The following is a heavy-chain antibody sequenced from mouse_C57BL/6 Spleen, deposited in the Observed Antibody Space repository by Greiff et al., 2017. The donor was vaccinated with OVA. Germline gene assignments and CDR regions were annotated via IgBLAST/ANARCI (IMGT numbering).Heavy chain of an antibody. CDR1: GFTFSDYY. CDR2: INYDGSST. J-gene: IGHJ1*03. V-gene: IGHV5-16*01. CDR3: ARDHGLHWYFDG. D-gene: IGHD1-1*01. Sequence: EVKLVESEGGLVQPGSSMKLSCTASGFTFSDYYMAWVRQVPEKGLEWVANINYDGSSTYYLDSLKSRFIISRDNAKNILYLQMSSLKSEDTATYYCARDHGLHWYFDGWGTGTTVTVSS.